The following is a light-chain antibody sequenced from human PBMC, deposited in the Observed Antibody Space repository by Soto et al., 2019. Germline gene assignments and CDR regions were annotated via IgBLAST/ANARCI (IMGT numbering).Light chain of an antibody. Sequence: EIVLRQSPATLSLSPGERATLSCRASQSVSSYLAWYQQKPGQAPRLLIYDASNRATGIPARFSGSGSGTDFTLTISRLEPEDFAVYYCQQRSNWPRTFGQGTKVDIK. V-gene: IGKV3-11*01. CDR2: DAS. J-gene: IGKJ1*01. CDR3: QQRSNWPRT. CDR1: QSVSSY.